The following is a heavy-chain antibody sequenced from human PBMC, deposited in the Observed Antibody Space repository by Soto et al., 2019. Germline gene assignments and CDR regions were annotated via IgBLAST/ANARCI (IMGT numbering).Heavy chain of an antibody. J-gene: IGHJ4*02. CDR3: ARGGDNSPWYYTL. V-gene: IGHV4-59*01. CDR1: GGSINNNY. D-gene: IGHD3-3*01. CDR2: IFSTGTT. Sequence: SETLSLTCTVSGGSINNNYWGWIRQPPGKGLEWIGYIFSTGTTNYNPSLESRVTISIDTSKNQLSLKLRSATAADTAVYYCARGGDNSPWYYTLWGQGTLVTVSS.